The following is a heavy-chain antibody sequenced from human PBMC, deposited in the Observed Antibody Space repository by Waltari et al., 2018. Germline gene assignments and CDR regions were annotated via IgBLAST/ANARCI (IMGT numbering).Heavy chain of an antibody. CDR3: AADDNTASWDYFNF. J-gene: IGHJ4*02. CDR1: VYSLARLS. Sequence: QVQLVQSGAVVKRPGASVKVSCQVSVYSLARLSVHWVRQVPGKGLEWVGGFDPEPHPGRTIYNRTFLGRVTMTDDTSTDTAYMEMTGLKSEDTAVYFCAADDNTASWDYFNFWGQGTLVIVSS. CDR2: FDPEPHPGRT. V-gene: IGHV1-24*01. D-gene: IGHD1-1*01.